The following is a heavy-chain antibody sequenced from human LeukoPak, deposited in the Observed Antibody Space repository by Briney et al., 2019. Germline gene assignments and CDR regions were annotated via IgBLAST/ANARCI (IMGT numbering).Heavy chain of an antibody. Sequence: GGSLRLSCAASGFTFGSSAMSWVRQAPGKGLEWVSGIVGSGSSTYYADSVKGRFTISRDNSKNTLYLQMNSLRAEDTAVYYCAKAGNYYDSSGYYYWGQGTLVTVSS. CDR2: IVGSGSST. CDR3: AKAGNYYDSSGYYY. V-gene: IGHV3-23*01. J-gene: IGHJ4*02. D-gene: IGHD3-22*01. CDR1: GFTFGSSA.